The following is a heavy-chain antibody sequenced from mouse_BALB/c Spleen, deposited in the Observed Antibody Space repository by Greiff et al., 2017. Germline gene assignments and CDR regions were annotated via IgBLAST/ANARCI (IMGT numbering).Heavy chain of an antibody. CDR3: ARQRYDGAMDY. D-gene: IGHD2-14*01. CDR1: GFTFSSYA. V-gene: IGHV5-9-3*01. CDR2: ISSGGSYT. Sequence: EVNVVESGGGLVKPGGSLKLSCAASGFTFSSYAMSWVRQTPEKRLEWVATISSGGSYTYYPDSVKGRFTISRDNAKNTLYLQMSSLRSEDTAMYYCARQRYDGAMDYWGQGTSVTVSS. J-gene: IGHJ4*01.